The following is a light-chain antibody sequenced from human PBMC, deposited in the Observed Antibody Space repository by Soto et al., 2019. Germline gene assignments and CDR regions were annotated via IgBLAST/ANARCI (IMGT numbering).Light chain of an antibody. CDR3: QERINWGRT. CDR2: DAS. V-gene: IGKV3D-20*02. CDR1: QSVSNNY. J-gene: IGKJ1*01. Sequence: EMVLTQCPGTLSLSPGAIATLPCRDSQSVSNNYLAWYQQKTGQAPRLLIYDASNRATGMPDRLTGSGSGTDLNLTISRLGPEDFAVYYCQERINWGRTCGQGTKVDI.